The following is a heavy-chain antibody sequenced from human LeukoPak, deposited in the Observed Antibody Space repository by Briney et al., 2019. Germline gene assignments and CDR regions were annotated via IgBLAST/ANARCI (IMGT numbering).Heavy chain of an antibody. V-gene: IGHV3-23*01. D-gene: IGHD3-3*01. Sequence: PGGSLRLSCAASGFIFSSYAMSWVRQAPGKGLEWVSTISGSGGSTYYADSVKGRFTISRDNSKNTLYLQMNSLRAEDTAVYYCAKDYDFWSGYSHWGQGTLVTVSS. J-gene: IGHJ4*02. CDR3: AKDYDFWSGYSH. CDR1: GFIFSSYA. CDR2: ISGSGGST.